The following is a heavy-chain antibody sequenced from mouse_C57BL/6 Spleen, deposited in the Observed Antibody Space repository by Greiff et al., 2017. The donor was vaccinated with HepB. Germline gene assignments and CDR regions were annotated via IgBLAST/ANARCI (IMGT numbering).Heavy chain of an antibody. CDR3: AREGDYGSPDY. CDR2: IDPSDSET. D-gene: IGHD1-1*01. CDR1: GYTFTSYW. V-gene: IGHV1-52*01. J-gene: IGHJ2*01. Sequence: QVQLQQPGAELVRPGSSVKLSCKASGYTFTSYWMHWVKQRPIQGLEWIGNIDPSDSETHYNQKFKDKATLTVDKSSSTAYMQLSSLTSEDSAVYYCAREGDYGSPDYWGQGTTLTVSS.